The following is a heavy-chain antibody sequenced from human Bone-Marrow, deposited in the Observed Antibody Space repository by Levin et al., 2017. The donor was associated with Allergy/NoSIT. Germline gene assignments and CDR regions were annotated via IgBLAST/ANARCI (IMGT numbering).Heavy chain of an antibody. Sequence: SSETLSLTCAASGFTFSGSAMHWVRQASGKGLEWVGRIKNKAYSYATAYAASVKGRFTISRDDSKNTAYLQMNSLKTEDTAVYYCTSPQATAATLYYWGQGTLVTVSS. CDR2: IKNKAYSYAT. D-gene: IGHD2-15*01. CDR3: TSPQATAATLYY. CDR1: GFTFSGSA. J-gene: IGHJ4*02. V-gene: IGHV3-73*01.